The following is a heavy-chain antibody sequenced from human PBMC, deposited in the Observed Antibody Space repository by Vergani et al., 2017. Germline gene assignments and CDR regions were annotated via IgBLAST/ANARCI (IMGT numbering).Heavy chain of an antibody. Sequence: EVQLVESGGGLVQPGGSLKLSCAASGFTFSGSAMHWVRQASGKGLEWVGRIRSKANSYATAYAASVKGRLTISRDDSKNTAYLQINSLKTEDTAVYYCTSPNYDILTGYSDYWGQGTLVTVSS. CDR3: TSPNYDILTGYSDY. V-gene: IGHV3-73*02. CDR2: IRSKANSYAT. J-gene: IGHJ4*02. D-gene: IGHD3-9*01. CDR1: GFTFSGSA.